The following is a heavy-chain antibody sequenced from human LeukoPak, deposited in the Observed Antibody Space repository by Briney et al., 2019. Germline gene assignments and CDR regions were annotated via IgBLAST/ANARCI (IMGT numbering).Heavy chain of an antibody. CDR2: ISSSSSYI. CDR3: AKEAMVRGAADY. D-gene: IGHD3-10*01. V-gene: IGHV3-21*01. Sequence: GGSLRLSCAASGFTFNSYTMNWVRQALGKGLEWVSSISSSSSYIYYADSVKGRFTISRDNAKNSLYLQMNSLRAEDTAVYYCAKEAMVRGAADYWGQGTLVTVSS. J-gene: IGHJ4*02. CDR1: GFTFNSYT.